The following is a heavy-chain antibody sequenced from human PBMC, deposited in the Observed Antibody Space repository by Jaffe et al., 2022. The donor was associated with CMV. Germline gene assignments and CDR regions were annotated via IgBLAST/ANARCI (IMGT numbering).Heavy chain of an antibody. CDR1: GFTFSSYD. V-gene: IGHV3-13*01. J-gene: IGHJ2*01. Sequence: EVQLVESGGGLVQPGGSLRLSCAASGFTFSSYDMHWVRQATGKGLEWVSAIGTAGDTYYPGSVKGRFTISRENAKNSLYLQMNSLRAGDTAVYYCARGKPVVVVAAPPNWYFDLWGRGTLVTVSS. CDR2: IGTAGDT. CDR3: ARGKPVVVVAAPPNWYFDL. D-gene: IGHD2-15*01.